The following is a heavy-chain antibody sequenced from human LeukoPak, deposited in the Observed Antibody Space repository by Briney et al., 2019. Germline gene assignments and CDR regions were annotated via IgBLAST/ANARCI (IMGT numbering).Heavy chain of an antibody. CDR1: GGSISSGGYY. CDR2: IYYSGST. V-gene: IGHV4-31*03. J-gene: IGHJ4*02. Sequence: PSETLSLTCTVSGGSISSGGYYWSWICQHPGKGLEWIGYIYYSGSTYYNPSLKSRVTISVDTSKNQFSLKLSSVTAADTAVYYCARDGYGSGSVWGQGTLVTVSS. CDR3: ARDGYGSGSV. D-gene: IGHD3-10*01.